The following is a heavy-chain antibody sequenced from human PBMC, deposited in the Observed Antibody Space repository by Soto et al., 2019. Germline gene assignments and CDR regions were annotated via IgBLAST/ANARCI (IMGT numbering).Heavy chain of an antibody. J-gene: IGHJ6*02. Sequence: GGSLRLSCAASGFTFSSYGMHWVRQAPGKGLEWVAVIWYDGSNKYYADSVKGRFTISRDNSKNTLYLQMNSLRAEDTAVYYCAKDMYCSSTSCYNDYYYYGMDVWGQGTTVTVSS. CDR3: AKDMYCSSTSCYNDYYYYGMDV. D-gene: IGHD2-2*02. V-gene: IGHV3-33*06. CDR1: GFTFSSYG. CDR2: IWYDGSNK.